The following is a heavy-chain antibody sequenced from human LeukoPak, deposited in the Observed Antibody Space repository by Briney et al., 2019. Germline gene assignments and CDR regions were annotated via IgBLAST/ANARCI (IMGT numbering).Heavy chain of an antibody. CDR2: IYYSGST. D-gene: IGHD3-22*01. Sequence: SETLSLTCTVSGYSISSGYYGGWIRQPPGKGLEWIGSIYYSGSTYYNPSLKSRVTISVDTSKNQFSLKLSSVTAADTAVYYCARLVSYDSSGYYLDYWGQGTLVTVSS. CDR1: GYSISSGYY. J-gene: IGHJ4*02. V-gene: IGHV4-38-2*02. CDR3: ARLVSYDSSGYYLDY.